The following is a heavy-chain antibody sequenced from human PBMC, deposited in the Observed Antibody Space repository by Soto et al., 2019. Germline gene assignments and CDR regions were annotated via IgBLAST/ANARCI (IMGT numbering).Heavy chain of an antibody. Sequence: QVQLVQSGAEVKKPVASMKVSCKASGYTFTSYGISWVRQAPGPGLEWMGWISAYNGNTNYAQKLQGRVTMTTDTSTSTAYMELKSRRSDDTAVYYCARLERHYDLCSGYYTARNSGGWFDLWGQVTLVTVSS. CDR2: ISAYNGNT. D-gene: IGHD3-3*01. CDR1: GYTFTSYG. V-gene: IGHV1-18*01. CDR3: ARLERHYDLCSGYYTARNSGGWFDL. J-gene: IGHJ5*02.